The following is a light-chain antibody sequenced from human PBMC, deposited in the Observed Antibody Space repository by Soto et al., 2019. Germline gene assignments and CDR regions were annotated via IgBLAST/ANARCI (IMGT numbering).Light chain of an antibody. J-gene: IGLJ2*01. CDR1: SSDIGGYNY. CDR3: SSYTSISSVV. V-gene: IGLV2-14*03. Sequence: QSALTQPASVSGSPGQSITISCTGTSSDIGGYNYVSWYQQHPGKAPKLMIYDVSNRPSGVSDRFSGSKFGNTASLTISGLQAEDEADYYCSSYTSISSVVFGGGTKVTVL. CDR2: DVS.